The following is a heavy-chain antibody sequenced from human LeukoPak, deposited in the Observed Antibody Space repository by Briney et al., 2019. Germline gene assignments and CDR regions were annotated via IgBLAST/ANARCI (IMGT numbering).Heavy chain of an antibody. CDR2: IRYDGSNK. CDR1: GFTFSSYG. V-gene: IGHV3-30*02. J-gene: IGHJ6*03. D-gene: IGHD1-7*01. CDR3: AKDQRRNYPPYYYMDV. Sequence: GGSLRLSCAASGFTFSSYGMHWVRQAPGKGLEWVAFIRYDGSNKYYADSVKGRFTISRDNSKNTLYLQMNSLRAEDTAVYYCAKDQRRNYPPYYYMDVWGKGTTVTVSS.